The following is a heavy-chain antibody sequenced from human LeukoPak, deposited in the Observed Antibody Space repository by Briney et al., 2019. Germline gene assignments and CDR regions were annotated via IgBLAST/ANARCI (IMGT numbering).Heavy chain of an antibody. D-gene: IGHD2-15*01. CDR1: GFTFSSYA. CDR3: AKDLAPSTLSGLFDY. CDR2: ISGSGGST. Sequence: GGSLRLSCAASGFTFSSYAMSWVRQAPGKGLECVSAISGSGGSTYYADSVKGRFTISRDNSKNTLYLQMNSLRAEDTAVYYCAKDLAPSTLSGLFDYWGQGTLVTVSS. V-gene: IGHV3-23*01. J-gene: IGHJ4*02.